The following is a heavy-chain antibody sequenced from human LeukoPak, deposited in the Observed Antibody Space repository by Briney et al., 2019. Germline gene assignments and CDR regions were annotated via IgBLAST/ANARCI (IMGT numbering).Heavy chain of an antibody. V-gene: IGHV1-46*01. D-gene: IGHD5-24*01. CDR3: AREGRDRVGVG. J-gene: IGHJ4*02. CDR2: INPSGGST. Sequence: ASVKVSCKASGYTFTSYYMHWVRQAPGQGLEWMGIINPSGGSTSYAQKFQGRVTMTRDTSTSTVYMELSSLGSEDTAVYYCAREGRDRVGVGWGQGTLVTVSS. CDR1: GYTFTSYY.